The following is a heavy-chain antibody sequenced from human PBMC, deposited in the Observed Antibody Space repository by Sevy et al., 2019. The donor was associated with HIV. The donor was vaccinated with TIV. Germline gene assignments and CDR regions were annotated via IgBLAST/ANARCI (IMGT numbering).Heavy chain of an antibody. Sequence: GGSLRLSCTASGFTFSDYYMSWIRQAPGKGLEWVSSISSSGSTIYYADSVKGRFTISRDNAKNSLYLQMNSLRAEDTAVYYCARVPEDQLVPYLDYWGQGTLVTVSS. D-gene: IGHD6-6*01. CDR2: ISSSGSTI. V-gene: IGHV3-11*01. CDR3: ARVPEDQLVPYLDY. J-gene: IGHJ4*02. CDR1: GFTFSDYY.